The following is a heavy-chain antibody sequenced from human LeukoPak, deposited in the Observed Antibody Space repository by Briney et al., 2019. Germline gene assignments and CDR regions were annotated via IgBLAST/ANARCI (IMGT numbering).Heavy chain of an antibody. CDR3: VSLRVPGYFDY. CDR2: IYTSGNT. J-gene: IGHJ4*03. Sequence: SETLSLTCTVSGGSISSGGYYWSWIRQPAGKGLEWIGRIYTSGNTNYNPSLKSRVTISIDTSKKQFSLRLNAVTAADTAVLYCVSLRVPGYFDYWGQGTLVTVSS. CDR1: GGSISSGGYY. D-gene: IGHD3-16*01. V-gene: IGHV4-61*02.